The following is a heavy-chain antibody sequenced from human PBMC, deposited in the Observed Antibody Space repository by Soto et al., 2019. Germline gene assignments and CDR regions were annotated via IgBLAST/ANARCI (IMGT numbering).Heavy chain of an antibody. Sequence: PSETLSLTCTVSGGSISSGDYYWSWIRQPPGKGLEWIGEIYHSGTTKYNPSLKSRVTVLLDKAKNQFSLQLSSVTAADTAVYYCAKFGGDWTWGQGTLVTVSS. D-gene: IGHD2-21*02. CDR1: GGSISSGDYY. V-gene: IGHV4-39*07. CDR3: AKFGGDWT. CDR2: IYHSGTT. J-gene: IGHJ4*02.